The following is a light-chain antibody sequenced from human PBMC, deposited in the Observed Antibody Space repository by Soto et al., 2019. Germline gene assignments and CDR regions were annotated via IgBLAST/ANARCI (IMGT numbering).Light chain of an antibody. CDR3: QHRPSYPLT. J-gene: IGKJ3*01. Sequence: IAMPDSTSTPTASVGAGGPITSPASQSISSWLAWYQQKPWKAPKRLLYATSNFQSVAPSPFSRTGSGTAHTLTSSSLQPEDFAAYHCQHRPSYPLTLGSGTKGDIK. V-gene: IGKV1-5*01. CDR2: ATS. CDR1: QSISSW.